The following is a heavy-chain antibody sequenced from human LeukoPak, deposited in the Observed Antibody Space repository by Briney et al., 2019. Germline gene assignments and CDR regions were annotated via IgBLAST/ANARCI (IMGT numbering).Heavy chain of an antibody. V-gene: IGHV4-30-4*07. D-gene: IGHD3-3*01. CDR1: GDSISSGDSS. CDR2: IYYSGNT. CDR3: VKTGSNFWSGYYYFDE. J-gene: IGHJ4*02. Sequence: PSETLSLTCTVSGDSISSGDSSWSWVRQPPGKGLEWIGYIYYSGNTNYNPSLRSRVTISLDTSTNQFTLKLSSVTAADTALYYCVKTGSNFWSGYYYFDEWGQGTLVTVSS.